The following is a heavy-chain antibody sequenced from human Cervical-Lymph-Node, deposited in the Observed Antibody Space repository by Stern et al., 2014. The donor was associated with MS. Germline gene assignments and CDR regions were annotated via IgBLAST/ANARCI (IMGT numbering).Heavy chain of an antibody. CDR3: XXPSTVTTSAFDV. Sequence: VQLVESGAEVKKPGSSVKVSCKASGGTFTSLSINWVRQVPGQSLEWMGGIIPIFDTPNFAQKFQGRXTITADSSTSTVYMALNSLRSDDTAVYXCXXPSTVTTSAFDVWGRGTMVTVSS. J-gene: IGHJ3*01. CDR2: IIPIFDTP. D-gene: IGHD4-17*01. CDR1: GGTFTSLS. V-gene: IGHV1-69*06.